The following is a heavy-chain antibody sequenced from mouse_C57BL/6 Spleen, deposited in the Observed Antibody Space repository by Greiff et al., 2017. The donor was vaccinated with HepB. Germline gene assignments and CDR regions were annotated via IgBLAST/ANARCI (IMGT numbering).Heavy chain of an antibody. Sequence: VQLQQSGAELVKPGASVKISCKASGYAFSSYWMNWVKQRPGKGLEWIGQIYPGDGDTNYNGKFKGKATLTADKSSSTAYMQLSSLTSEDSAVYFCARSGTARDYYAMDYWGQGTSVTVSS. V-gene: IGHV1-80*01. J-gene: IGHJ4*01. CDR1: GYAFSSYW. D-gene: IGHD3-2*01. CDR2: IYPGDGDT. CDR3: ARSGTARDYYAMDY.